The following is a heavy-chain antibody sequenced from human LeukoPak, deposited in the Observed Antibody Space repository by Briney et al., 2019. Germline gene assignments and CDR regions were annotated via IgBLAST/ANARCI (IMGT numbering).Heavy chain of an antibody. J-gene: IGHJ4*02. CDR2: IKQDGSEK. CDR1: GFTFRSYW. V-gene: IGHV3-7*03. Sequence: GGSLRLSCAASGFTFRSYWMSWVRQAPGKGLEWVANIKQDGSEKYYVDSVKGRFTISRDNAKNSLYLQMNSLRAEDTAVYYCARKGGSYFDYWGQGTLVTVSS. D-gene: IGHD1-26*01. CDR3: ARKGGSYFDY.